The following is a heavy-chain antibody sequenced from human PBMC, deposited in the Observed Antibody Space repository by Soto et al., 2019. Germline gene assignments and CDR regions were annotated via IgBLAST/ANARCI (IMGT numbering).Heavy chain of an antibody. CDR1: GFSFTNYW. D-gene: IGHD6-13*01. CDR3: ARIESIARNWFDP. V-gene: IGHV5-10-1*01. J-gene: IGHJ5*02. Sequence: PGESLKISCKTSGFSFTNYWISWVRQMPGEGLEWMGNIDPVDSYTNYSPSFQGHVTISADTSIDTAYLQWSSLKASDSAIYYCARIESIARNWFDPWGQGTLVTVPQ. CDR2: IDPVDSYT.